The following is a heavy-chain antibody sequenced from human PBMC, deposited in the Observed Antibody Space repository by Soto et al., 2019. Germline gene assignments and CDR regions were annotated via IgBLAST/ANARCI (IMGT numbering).Heavy chain of an antibody. CDR2: ISAYNGNT. Sequence: ASVKLSCKASGYTFTSYGISWVRHAPGQGLEWMGWISAYNGNTNYAQKLQGRVTMTTDTSTSTAYMELRSLRSDDTAVYYCASTYCSSTSCSPADFDYWGQGTLVTSPQ. CDR3: ASTYCSSTSCSPADFDY. D-gene: IGHD2-2*01. V-gene: IGHV1-18*01. J-gene: IGHJ4*02. CDR1: GYTFTSYG.